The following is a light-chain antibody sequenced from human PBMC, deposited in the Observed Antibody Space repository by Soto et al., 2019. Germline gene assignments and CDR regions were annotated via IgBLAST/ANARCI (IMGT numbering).Light chain of an antibody. CDR1: QSISSNF. CDR3: QHYGSAAS. V-gene: IGKV3-20*01. Sequence: WTQSAGNLSVSRGRVDTGSRRASQSISSNFLAWYQQKRGQAPRLLIHGASNRATGIPDRFSGSGSGTVCAITAVTPVPENCAAYYCQHYGSAASFGQGTKVDIK. J-gene: IGKJ1*01. CDR2: GAS.